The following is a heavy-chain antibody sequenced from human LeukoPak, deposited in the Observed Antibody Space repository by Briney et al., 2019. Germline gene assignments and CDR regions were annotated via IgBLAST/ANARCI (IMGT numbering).Heavy chain of an antibody. D-gene: IGHD6-13*01. CDR2: ISGSGGST. Sequence: GGSLRLSCAASGFTFSSYAMSWVRQAPGKGLEWVSAISGSGGSTYYADSVKGRFTISRDNSKNTLYLQMNSLRAEDTAVYYCAKYASSWSTTLGSAFDIWGQGTMVTVSS. V-gene: IGHV3-23*01. CDR1: GFTFSSYA. J-gene: IGHJ3*02. CDR3: AKYASSWSTTLGSAFDI.